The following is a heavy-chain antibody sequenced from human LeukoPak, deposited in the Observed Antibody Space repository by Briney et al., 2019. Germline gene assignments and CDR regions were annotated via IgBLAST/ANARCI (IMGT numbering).Heavy chain of an antibody. CDR3: AKVRLRLGELSLYYFDY. J-gene: IGHJ4*02. Sequence: PGGSLRLSCAASGFTFTTSAMTWVRQAPGKGLEWVSSISASGDSTNYTDSVKGRFLMLRDNSKDTNTLYLHMGSLRAEDTAVYCCAKVRLRLGELSLYYFDYWGQGTLVTVSS. CDR1: GFTFTTSA. D-gene: IGHD3-16*02. V-gene: IGHV3-23*01. CDR2: ISASGDST.